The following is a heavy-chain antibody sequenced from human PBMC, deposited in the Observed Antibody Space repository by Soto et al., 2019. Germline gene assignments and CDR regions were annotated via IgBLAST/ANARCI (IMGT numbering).Heavy chain of an antibody. D-gene: IGHD3-22*01. V-gene: IGHV1-69*13. CDR3: ARVSEVYYYDSSGYYYY. J-gene: IGHJ4*02. CDR2: IIPIFGTA. CDR1: GGTFSSYA. Sequence: SVKVSCKASGGTFSSYAISWVRQAPGQGLEWMGGIIPIFGTANYAQKFQGRVTITADESTSTAYMELSSLRSEDTAVYYCARVSEVYYYDSSGYYYYWGQGTLVTVSS.